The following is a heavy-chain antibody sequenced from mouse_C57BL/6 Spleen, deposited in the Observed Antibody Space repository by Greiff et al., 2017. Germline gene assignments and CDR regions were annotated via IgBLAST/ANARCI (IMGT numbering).Heavy chain of an antibody. CDR1: GYSFTGYY. CDR3: ARGYSNPYYAMDY. D-gene: IGHD2-5*01. CDR2: INPSTGGT. V-gene: IGHV1-42*01. J-gene: IGHJ4*01. Sequence: EVQLQESGPELVKPGASVKISCKASGYSFTGYYMNWVKQSPEKSLEWIGEINPSTGGTTYNQKFKAKATLTVDKSSSTAYMQLKSLTSEDSAVYYCARGYSNPYYAMDYWGQGTSVTVYS.